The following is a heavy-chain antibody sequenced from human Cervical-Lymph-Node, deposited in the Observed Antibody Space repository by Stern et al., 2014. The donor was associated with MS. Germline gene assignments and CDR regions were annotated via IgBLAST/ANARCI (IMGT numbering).Heavy chain of an antibody. CDR1: GFSLSTSGMC. V-gene: IGHV2-70*01. CDR2: IDWDDDK. Sequence: ESGPALVKPTQTLTLPCTFSGFSLSTSGMCVSWIRQPPGKALEWLALIDWDDDKYYSTSLKTRLTISKDTSKNQVVLTMTNMDPVDTATYYCARIRDGSNWFDPWGQGTLVTVSS. CDR3: ARIRDGSNWFDP. J-gene: IGHJ5*02. D-gene: IGHD5-24*01.